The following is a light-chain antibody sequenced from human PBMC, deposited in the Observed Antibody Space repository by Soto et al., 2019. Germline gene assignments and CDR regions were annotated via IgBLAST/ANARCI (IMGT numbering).Light chain of an antibody. Sequence: EIVMTQSPATLSVSPGEGATLSCRASQSVSSNLAWYQQKPGQAPRLLIYDASTRATGVPARFSGYGSGTDFILTISSLQSEDSALYYCQHYNSWPTFGPGTKVEI. V-gene: IGKV3D-15*01. CDR1: QSVSSN. CDR2: DAS. J-gene: IGKJ3*01. CDR3: QHYNSWPT.